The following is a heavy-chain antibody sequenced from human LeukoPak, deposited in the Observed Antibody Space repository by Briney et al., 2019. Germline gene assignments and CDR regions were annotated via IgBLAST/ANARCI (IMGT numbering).Heavy chain of an antibody. Sequence: PSETLSLTCAVYGGSFSGYYWSWIRQPPGKGLEWIGEINHSGSTNYNPSLKSRVTISLDTSKNQFSLKLSSVTAADTAVYYCARFSEYYHSSVHYLDYWGQGTLVSVSS. CDR3: ARFSEYYHSSVHYLDY. CDR2: INHSGST. CDR1: GGSFSGYY. V-gene: IGHV4-34*01. D-gene: IGHD3-22*01. J-gene: IGHJ4*02.